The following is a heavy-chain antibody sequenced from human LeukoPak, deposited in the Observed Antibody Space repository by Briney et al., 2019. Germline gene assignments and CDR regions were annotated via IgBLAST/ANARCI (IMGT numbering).Heavy chain of an antibody. J-gene: IGHJ4*02. CDR2: IKSKTDGGTT. CDR1: GFTFSNAW. V-gene: IGHV3-15*01. Sequence: PGGSLRLSCAASGFTFSNAWMSWVRQAPGKGLEWVGRIKSKTDGGTTDYAAPVKGRFTISRDDSKNTLYLQMNSLRAEDTAVYYCAKEQMGYFDWLLSEGAGLDYWGQGTLVTVSS. CDR3: AKEQMGYFDWLLSEGAGLDY. D-gene: IGHD3-9*01.